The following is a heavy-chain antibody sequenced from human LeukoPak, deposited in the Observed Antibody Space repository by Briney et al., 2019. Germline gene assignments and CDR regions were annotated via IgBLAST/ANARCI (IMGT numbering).Heavy chain of an antibody. V-gene: IGHV4-59*01. Sequence: SETLSLTCTVSGGSISTYYWSWIRQPPGKRLEWIGFLYKSVNTNYNPSLKGRVTISVDMSKNQFSLKLRSVTAADTAVYYCARTSSSWLILDYWGQGTLVTVSS. CDR1: GGSISTYY. J-gene: IGHJ4*02. CDR3: ARTSSSWLILDY. D-gene: IGHD6-13*01. CDR2: LYKSVNT.